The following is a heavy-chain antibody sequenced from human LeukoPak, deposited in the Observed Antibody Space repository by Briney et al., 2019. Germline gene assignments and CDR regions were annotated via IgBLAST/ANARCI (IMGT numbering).Heavy chain of an antibody. CDR3: ARRLNHGDYGSDY. Sequence: PGGSLRLSCAASGFTFSSYSMNWVRQAPGKGLEWVSTISGSSRYIYYADSVKGRFTISRDNAKNSLHLQMSSLRAEDSAVYYCARRLNHGDYGSDYWGQGTLVTVSS. J-gene: IGHJ4*02. CDR2: ISGSSRYI. V-gene: IGHV3-21*01. CDR1: GFTFSSYS. D-gene: IGHD4-17*01.